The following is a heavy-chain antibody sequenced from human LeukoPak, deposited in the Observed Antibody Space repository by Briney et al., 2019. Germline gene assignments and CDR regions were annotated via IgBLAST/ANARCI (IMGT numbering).Heavy chain of an antibody. CDR3: VRGAGEIPNFDY. CDR2: IFYSGST. Sequence: SETLSLTCTVSGGSISSSYWSWIRQPPGRGLEWIGYIFYSGSTNYNPSLKSRVTISIDTSKNQFSLKLSSVTAADTAVYYCVRGAGEIPNFDYWGQGTLVTVSS. V-gene: IGHV4-59*01. J-gene: IGHJ4*02. CDR1: GGSISSSY. D-gene: IGHD3-10*01.